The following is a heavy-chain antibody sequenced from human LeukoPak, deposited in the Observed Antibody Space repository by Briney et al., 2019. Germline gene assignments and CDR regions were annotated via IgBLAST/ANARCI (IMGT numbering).Heavy chain of an antibody. CDR2: IYYSGNT. Sequence: PSETLSLTCTVSGDSINNYYWSWIRQPPGKGLEWIGNIYYSGNTNFNPSLKSRVTMSVDTSNNQFSLKLSSVTAADTAVYYCARRSSGWYYFDYWGQGTLVTVFS. V-gene: IGHV4-59*08. D-gene: IGHD6-19*01. CDR1: GDSINNYY. CDR3: ARRSSGWYYFDY. J-gene: IGHJ4*02.